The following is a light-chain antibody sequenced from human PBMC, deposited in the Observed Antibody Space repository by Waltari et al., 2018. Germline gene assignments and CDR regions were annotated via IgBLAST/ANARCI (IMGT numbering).Light chain of an antibody. J-gene: IGKJ4*01. Sequence: EIVMTQSPATSAVFPGERATLSCRASQSVATYLAWYQQKPGQAPRLLIYGASTRPTGIPARFSGGGSGTEFTLTISSLQSEDFAVYYCQQYNNWPLLTFGGGTRVEIK. CDR3: QQYNNWPLLT. CDR2: GAS. V-gene: IGKV3-15*01. CDR1: QSVATY.